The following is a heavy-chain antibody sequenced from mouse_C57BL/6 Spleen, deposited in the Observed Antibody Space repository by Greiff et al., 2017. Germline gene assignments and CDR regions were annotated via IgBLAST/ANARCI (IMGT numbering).Heavy chain of an antibody. CDR3: ARWVTGTWYFDV. CDR2: IYPGDGDT. D-gene: IGHD4-1*01. CDR1: GYAFSSSW. Sequence: VQLQQSGPELVKPGASVKISCKASGYAFSSSWMNWVKQRPGKGLEWIGRIYPGDGDTNYNEKFKGKATLTADKSSSTAYMQLSSLTSEDSAVYFCARWVTGTWYFDVWGTGTTVTVSS. J-gene: IGHJ1*03. V-gene: IGHV1-82*01.